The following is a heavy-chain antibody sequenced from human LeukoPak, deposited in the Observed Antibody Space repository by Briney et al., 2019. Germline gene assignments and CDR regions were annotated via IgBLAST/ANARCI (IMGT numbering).Heavy chain of an antibody. J-gene: IGHJ4*02. CDR3: ARDMEQQLAPFDY. CDR2: IIPILGIA. D-gene: IGHD6-13*01. V-gene: IGHV1-69*04. CDR1: GGTFSSYA. Sequence: SVKVSCKASGGTFSSYAISWVRQAPGQGLEWMGRIIPILGIATYAQKFQGGVIMTADTSTNTVYLELSSLKSEDTAVYYCARDMEQQLAPFDYWGQGTLVTVSS.